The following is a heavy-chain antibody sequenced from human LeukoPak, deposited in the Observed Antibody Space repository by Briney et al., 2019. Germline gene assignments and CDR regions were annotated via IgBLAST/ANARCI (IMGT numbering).Heavy chain of an antibody. J-gene: IGHJ4*02. CDR3: ARDWRGWELLHPGMERYFDY. Sequence: GGSLRLSCAASGFTFSSYSMNWVRQAPGKGLEWVSSISSSSYIYYADSVKGRFTISRDNAKNSLYLQMNSLRAEDTAVYYCARDWRGWELLHPGMERYFDYWGQGTLVTVSS. CDR1: GFTFSSYS. CDR2: ISSSSYI. V-gene: IGHV3-21*01. D-gene: IGHD1-26*01.